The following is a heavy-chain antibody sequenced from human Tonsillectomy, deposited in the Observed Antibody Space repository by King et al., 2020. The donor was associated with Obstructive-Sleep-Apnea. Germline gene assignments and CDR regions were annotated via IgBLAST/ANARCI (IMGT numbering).Heavy chain of an antibody. D-gene: IGHD4/OR15-4a*01. J-gene: IGHJ4*02. CDR2: IKNKIDGGST. Sequence: VQLVESGGGLVKPGGSLRLSCAASGLNFINAWMSWVRQAPGKGLEWVGRIKNKIDGGSTDYAATVKGRSIISRDDSKNTPYLKMNSLKIEDTAGYYCTSAPGAYPDYWGQGTLVTVS. CDR3: TSAPGAYPDY. CDR1: GLNFINAW. V-gene: IGHV3-15*01.